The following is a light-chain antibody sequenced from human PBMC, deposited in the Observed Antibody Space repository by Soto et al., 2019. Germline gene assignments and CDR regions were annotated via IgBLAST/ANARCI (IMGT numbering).Light chain of an antibody. Sequence: ALTQPPSASGSPGQSVAISCTGTSSDVGAYNYVAWYQQHPGKVPKLMIYEVSKRPSGVPDRFSGSKSGNTASLTVSGLQADDEADYYCSSYAGSDVFVFGTGTKVTVL. V-gene: IGLV2-8*01. CDR1: SSDVGAYNY. CDR2: EVS. CDR3: SSYAGSDVFV. J-gene: IGLJ1*01.